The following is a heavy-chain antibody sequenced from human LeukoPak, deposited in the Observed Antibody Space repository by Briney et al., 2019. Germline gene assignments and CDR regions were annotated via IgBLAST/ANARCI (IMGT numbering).Heavy chain of an antibody. V-gene: IGHV1-18*01. CDR1: GYTFTSYG. J-gene: IGHJ4*02. D-gene: IGHD5-12*01. Sequence: ASVKVSCKASGYTFTSYGISWVRQAAGQGLEWMGWISAYNGNTNYAQKLQGRVTMTTDTSTSTAYMELRSLRSDDTAVYYCARAGSKRGYSGYGPMRSIDYWGQGTLVTVSS. CDR2: ISAYNGNT. CDR3: ARAGSKRGYSGYGPMRSIDY.